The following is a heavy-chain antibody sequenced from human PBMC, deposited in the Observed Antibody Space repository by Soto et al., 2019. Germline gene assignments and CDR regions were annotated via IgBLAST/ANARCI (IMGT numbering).Heavy chain of an antibody. D-gene: IGHD1-26*01. CDR3: VKDRWVDY. Sequence: EVQLVESGGGLVQPGGSLRLSCSVFGFTFSNYAMHWVRQAPGKGLEYVSSISSNGGSIYYAESVKGRFTISRDNSKRTLYLQMSSLRPEDTAVYYCVKDRWVDYWGQGTLVTVSS. V-gene: IGHV3-64D*06. CDR2: ISSNGGSI. CDR1: GFTFSNYA. J-gene: IGHJ4*02.